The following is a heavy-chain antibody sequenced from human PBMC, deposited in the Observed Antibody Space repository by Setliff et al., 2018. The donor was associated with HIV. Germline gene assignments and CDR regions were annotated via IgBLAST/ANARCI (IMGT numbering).Heavy chain of an antibody. V-gene: IGHV1-2*02. Sequence: ASVKVSCKASGYTFTGYYMHWVRLAPGQGLEWMGWINPNTGGTNYAQKFQGRVTMTRDTSINTAYMQLNRLRSEDTAIYFCARVKWLNTFDYWGQGTLVTVSS. CDR2: INPNTGGT. J-gene: IGHJ4*02. CDR3: ARVKWLNTFDY. CDR1: GYTFTGYY. D-gene: IGHD5-12*01.